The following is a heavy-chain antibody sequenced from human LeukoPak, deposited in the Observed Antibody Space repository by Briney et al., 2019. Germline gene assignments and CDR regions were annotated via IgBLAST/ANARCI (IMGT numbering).Heavy chain of an antibody. Sequence: GGSLRLSCAASGFTFTNAWMTWVRQAPGQGLEWVGRIKSKTDDGTTDYAAPVKGRFIISRDDSKNTLYLQMNSLKTEDTAVYYCNTAYIDSRPWGQGTLVTVSS. V-gene: IGHV3-15*01. CDR2: IKSKTDDGTT. CDR3: NTAYIDSRP. D-gene: IGHD6-6*01. CDR1: GFTFTNAW. J-gene: IGHJ5*02.